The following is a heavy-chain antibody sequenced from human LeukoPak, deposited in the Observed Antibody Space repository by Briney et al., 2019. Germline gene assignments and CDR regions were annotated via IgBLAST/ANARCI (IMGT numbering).Heavy chain of an antibody. J-gene: IGHJ4*02. Sequence: ASETLSLTCAVYGGSFSGYYWSWIRQPPGKGLEWIGEINHGGSTYYNPSLKSRVTISVDTSKNQFSLKLSSVTAADTAVYYCARDRYGDYVIDYWGQGTLVTVSS. V-gene: IGHV4-34*01. CDR3: ARDRYGDYVIDY. CDR2: INHGGST. CDR1: GGSFSGYY. D-gene: IGHD4-17*01.